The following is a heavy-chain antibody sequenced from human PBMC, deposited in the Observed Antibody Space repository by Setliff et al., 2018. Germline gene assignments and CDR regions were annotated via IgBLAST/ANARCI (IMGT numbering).Heavy chain of an antibody. Sequence: SETLSLTCAVYGGSFSGYYWSWVRQPPGKGLEWIGEINHSGSTNYNPSLKSRVTISVDTSKNQFSLKLSSVTAADTAVYYCAGSLGGFDYWGQGTLVTVSS. V-gene: IGHV4-34*01. J-gene: IGHJ4*02. CDR1: GGSFSGYY. D-gene: IGHD3-16*01. CDR3: AGSLGGFDY. CDR2: INHSGST.